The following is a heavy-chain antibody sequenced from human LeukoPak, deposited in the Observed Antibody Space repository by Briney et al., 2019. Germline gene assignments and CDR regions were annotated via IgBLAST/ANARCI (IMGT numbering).Heavy chain of an antibody. Sequence: GGSLRLSCAASGITFSTYAMTWVRQAPGKGLEWVSSIDYSGSGTFYADSVKGRFTISRDNSKDTLYLQMNNLRVEDMAVYYCAKEEYDSGWYKWFGPWGQGTLVTVSP. V-gene: IGHV3-23*01. CDR1: GITFSTYA. CDR3: AKEEYDSGWYKWFGP. J-gene: IGHJ5*02. D-gene: IGHD6-19*01. CDR2: IDYSGSGT.